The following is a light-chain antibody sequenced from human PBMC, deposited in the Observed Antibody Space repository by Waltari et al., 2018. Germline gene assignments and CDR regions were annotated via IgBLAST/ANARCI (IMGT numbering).Light chain of an antibody. CDR2: AAS. V-gene: IGKV1-NL1*01. Sequence: IQMTQSPSSLSASVGDRVTITCRASQGISNALAWYQQQPGRAPNLLLYAASSLKSGVPSRFSGGGSGTDYTLTISSLQPEDFATYYCHQYYLPPWTFGQGTKVEIK. CDR1: QGISNA. J-gene: IGKJ1*01. CDR3: HQYYLPPWT.